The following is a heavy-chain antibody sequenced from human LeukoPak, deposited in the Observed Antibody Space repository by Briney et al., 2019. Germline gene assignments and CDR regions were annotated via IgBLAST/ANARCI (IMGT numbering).Heavy chain of an antibody. CDR3: ARARGTEAIDY. CDR1: GGTFSGYY. V-gene: IGHV4-34*01. CDR2: IDHSGSA. D-gene: IGHD6-25*01. Sequence: NPSETLSLTCAVYGGTFSGYYWSWIRQPPGKGLEWIGDIDHSGSANYNPSLKSRVTTSVDTSKNQFSLKVSSVTAADTAVYYCARARGTEAIDYWGQGTLVTVSS. J-gene: IGHJ4*02.